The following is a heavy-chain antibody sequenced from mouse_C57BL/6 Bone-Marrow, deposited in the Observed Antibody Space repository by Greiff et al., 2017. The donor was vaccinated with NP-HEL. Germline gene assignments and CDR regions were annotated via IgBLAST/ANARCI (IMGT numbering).Heavy chain of an antibody. CDR1: GFTFSSYA. D-gene: IGHD1-1*01. CDR3: ARERGITTVVAKAMDY. Sequence: EVKVVESGGGLVKPGGSLKLSCAASGFTFSSYAMSWVRQTPEKRLEWVATISDGGSYTYYPDNVKGRFTLSRDNAKNNLYLHMSHMKSEDTAMYDCARERGITTVVAKAMDYWGQGTSVTVSS. J-gene: IGHJ4*01. V-gene: IGHV5-4*01. CDR2: ISDGGSYT.